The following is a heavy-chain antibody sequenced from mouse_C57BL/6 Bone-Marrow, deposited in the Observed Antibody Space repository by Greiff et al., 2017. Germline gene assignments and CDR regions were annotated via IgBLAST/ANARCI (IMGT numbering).Heavy chain of an antibody. Sequence: QVQLQQPGAELVRPGTSVKLSCKASGYTFTSYWMHWVKQRPGQGLEWIGVIDPSASYTNYNQKFKGKATLTVDTSSSTAYMQLSSLTSEDSAVYYCARKEEYYYGSSYNYAMDYWGQGTSVTVSS. CDR2: IDPSASYT. D-gene: IGHD1-1*01. V-gene: IGHV1-59*01. CDR3: ARKEEYYYGSSYNYAMDY. CDR1: GYTFTSYW. J-gene: IGHJ4*01.